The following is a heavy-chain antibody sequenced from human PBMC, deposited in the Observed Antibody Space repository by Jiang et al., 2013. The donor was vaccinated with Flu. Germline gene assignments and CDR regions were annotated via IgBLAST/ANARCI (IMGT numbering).Heavy chain of an antibody. J-gene: IGHJ4*02. CDR3: ARYSMVVTPFGLDS. CDR1: GASISSSSFY. V-gene: IGHV4-39*01. CDR2: IHSSGST. Sequence: GSGLVKPSETLSLTCSVSGASISSSSFYWGWIRQPPGKGLEWIGTIHSSGSTYYNPSVKSRVTISVDTSKNQFSLELNSVTAADTAVYYCARYSMVVTPFGLDSWGLGTLVTVSS. D-gene: IGHD4/OR15-4a*01.